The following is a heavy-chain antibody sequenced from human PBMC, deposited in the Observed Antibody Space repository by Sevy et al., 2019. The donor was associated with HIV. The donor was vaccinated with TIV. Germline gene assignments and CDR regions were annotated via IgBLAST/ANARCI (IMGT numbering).Heavy chain of an antibody. V-gene: IGHV3-15*01. D-gene: IGHD5-12*01. CDR1: GFTFSSAW. Sequence: GGYLRLSCTASGFTFSSAWMSWVRQAPGKGLEWVGRIKSEFDGGAIDYAAPVKGRLTISREDSKNTVYLQMNSLKTEDTAVYYRITDPAYRGYDEEVINYYFYGMDVWGQGTTVTVSS. J-gene: IGHJ6*02. CDR3: ITDPAYRGYDEEVINYYFYGMDV. CDR2: IKSEFDGGAI.